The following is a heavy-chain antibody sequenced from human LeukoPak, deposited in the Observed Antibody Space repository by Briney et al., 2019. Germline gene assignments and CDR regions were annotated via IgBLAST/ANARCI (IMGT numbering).Heavy chain of an antibody. CDR2: MNSDGSST. CDR1: GFTFSSHW. Sequence: GGFLRLSCAASGFTFSSHWMHWVRQTPGKGLMWVSHMNSDGSSTTYADSMKGRFTISGDNAKNTLYLQMNSLRADDTALYYCARDVLGQGVDYWGQGTLVTVSS. J-gene: IGHJ4*02. V-gene: IGHV3-74*01. D-gene: IGHD2-8*01. CDR3: ARDVLGQGVDY.